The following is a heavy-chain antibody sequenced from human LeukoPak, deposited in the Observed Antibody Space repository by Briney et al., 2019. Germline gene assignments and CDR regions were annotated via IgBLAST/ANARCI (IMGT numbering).Heavy chain of an antibody. J-gene: IGHJ5*02. Sequence: ASVKVSCKASGYTFTSYGISWVRQAPGQGLEWMGWISAYNGNTNYAQKLQGRVTMTRNTSISTAYMELSSLRSEDTAVYYCARENYGSGSYYASSNWFDPWGQGTLVTVSS. CDR1: GYTFTSYG. D-gene: IGHD3-10*01. V-gene: IGHV1-18*01. CDR2: ISAYNGNT. CDR3: ARENYGSGSYYASSNWFDP.